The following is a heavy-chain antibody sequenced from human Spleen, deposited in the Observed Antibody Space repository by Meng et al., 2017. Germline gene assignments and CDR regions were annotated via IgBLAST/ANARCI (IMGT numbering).Heavy chain of an antibody. J-gene: IGHJ4*02. CDR2: INPNSGGT. D-gene: IGHD5-12*01. Sequence: QVHLVQSGAEVKRPGASVKVSCKASGYTFTGYYMHWVRQAPGQGLEWMGWINPNSGGTNYAQKFQGRVTMTRDTSISTAYMELSRLRSDDTAVYYCARDQGSGYDYSLFWDYWGQGTLVTVSS. CDR3: ARDQGSGYDYSLFWDY. V-gene: IGHV1-2*02. CDR1: GYTFTGYY.